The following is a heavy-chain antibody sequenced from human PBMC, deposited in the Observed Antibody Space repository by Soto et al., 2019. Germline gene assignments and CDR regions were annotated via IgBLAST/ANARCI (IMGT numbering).Heavy chain of an antibody. V-gene: IGHV3-33*01. CDR2: IWFDGSNK. D-gene: IGHD6-6*01. CDR1: GFTFSSYS. CDR3: ARERYSSSSAISY. J-gene: IGHJ4*02. Sequence: TGGSLRLSCAASGFTFSSYSIHWVRQAPGKGPEWVAVIWFDGSNKYYADSVKGRFTISRDNSKNTLFLQMNSLRAEDTAVYYCARERYSSSSAISYWGQGTLVTVSS.